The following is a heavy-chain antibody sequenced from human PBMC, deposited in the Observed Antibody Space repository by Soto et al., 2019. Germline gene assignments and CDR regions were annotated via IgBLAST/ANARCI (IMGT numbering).Heavy chain of an antibody. CDR3: AKDEVGYSSSWYNWFDP. CDR1: GFTFGSYA. J-gene: IGHJ5*02. CDR2: ISGSGGST. D-gene: IGHD6-13*01. V-gene: IGHV3-23*01. Sequence: GGSLRLSCAASGFTFGSYAMSWVRQAPGKGLEWVSAISGSGGSTYYADSVKGRFTISRDNSKNTLYLQMNSLRAEDTAVYYCAKDEVGYSSSWYNWFDPWGQGTLVTVSS.